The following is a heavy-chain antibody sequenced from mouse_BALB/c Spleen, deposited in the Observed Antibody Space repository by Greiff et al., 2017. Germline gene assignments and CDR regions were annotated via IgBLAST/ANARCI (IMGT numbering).Heavy chain of an antibody. CDR3: AREEDFSTTTLSYFDY. CDR1: GFNIKDTY. D-gene: IGHD1-2*01. V-gene: IGHV14-3*02. Sequence: VQLQQSGAELVNPGASVKLSCTASGFNIKDTYMHWVKQRPEQGLEWIGRIHPANGNTKYDPKFQGKATITADTSSNTAYLQLSSLTAENTAVYCCAREEDFSTTTLSYFDYGSQGTAVRVSS. J-gene: IGHJ2*01. CDR2: IHPANGNT.